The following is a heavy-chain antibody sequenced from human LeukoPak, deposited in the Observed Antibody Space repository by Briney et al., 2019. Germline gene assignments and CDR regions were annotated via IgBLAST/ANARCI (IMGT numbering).Heavy chain of an antibody. CDR2: ISWADEK. J-gene: IGHJ4*02. Sequence: SLPTPLKPTQPLTLTCTFSGFSLSTSGVGVGWSRQPPGKALEWLALISWADEKRHSPSLKSRLTITNDTSKNQVVLTMTNMDPVDTATYYCAHSHGYGSSWSGFDSWGQGTLVTVSS. CDR1: GFSLSTSGVG. CDR3: AHSHGYGSSWSGFDS. V-gene: IGHV2-5*02. D-gene: IGHD6-13*01.